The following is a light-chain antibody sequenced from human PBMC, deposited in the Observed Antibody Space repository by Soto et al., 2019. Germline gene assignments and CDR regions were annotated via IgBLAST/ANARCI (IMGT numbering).Light chain of an antibody. J-gene: IGKJ1*01. V-gene: IGKV1-39*01. CDR3: QQSDGNPGT. CDR2: ATS. CDR1: QNIDKY. Sequence: DVQMTQSPSSLSASVGDRVTISCRASQNIDKYLHWYQHKPGKAPTLLIYATSHLRSGVPTRFSGSGAGIFFTLTISSLQHEDLATYYCQQSDGNPGTFGRGTKVEL.